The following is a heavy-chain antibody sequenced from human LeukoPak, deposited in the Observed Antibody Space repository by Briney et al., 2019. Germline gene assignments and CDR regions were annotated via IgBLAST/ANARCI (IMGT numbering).Heavy chain of an antibody. J-gene: IGHJ3*02. V-gene: IGHV4-4*07. Sequence: SETLSLTCTVSGGSISSYYWSWIRQPAGKGLEWIGRIYTSGSTNYNPSLKSRVTMSVDTSKNQFSLKLSSVAAADTAVYYCARVQDYYDRRLGSRLDAFDIWGQGTMVTVSS. CDR3: ARVQDYYDRRLGSRLDAFDI. CDR2: IYTSGST. D-gene: IGHD3-22*01. CDR1: GGSISSYY.